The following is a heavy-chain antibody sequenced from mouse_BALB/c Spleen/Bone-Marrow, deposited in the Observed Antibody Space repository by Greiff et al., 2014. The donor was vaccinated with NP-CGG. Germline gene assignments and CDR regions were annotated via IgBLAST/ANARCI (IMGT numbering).Heavy chain of an antibody. CDR1: GYSFTDYT. CDR3: ARAGWYDY. Sequence: EVQLQQSGPELVMPGSSVKMSCKTSGYSFTDYTIHWVKQSHGKSLEWIGGFNPNNGGANYNQKFKDKATLTLDKSSRTAYMELRSLTFEDSAVYYCARAGWYDYWGQNTTLTVSS. CDR2: FNPNNGGA. V-gene: IGHV1-22*01. J-gene: IGHJ2*01. D-gene: IGHD1-1*02.